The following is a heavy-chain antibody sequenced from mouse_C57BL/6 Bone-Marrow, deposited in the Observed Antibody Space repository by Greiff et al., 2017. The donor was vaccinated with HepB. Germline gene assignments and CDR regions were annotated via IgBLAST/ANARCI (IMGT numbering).Heavy chain of an antibody. CDR1: GYTFTSYW. CDR3: AVDYYGYYFDY. J-gene: IGHJ2*01. D-gene: IGHD1-1*01. CDR2: IDPSDSYT. Sequence: QVQLQQPGAELVKPGASVKLSCKASGYTFTSYWMQWVKQRPGQGLEWIGEIDPSDSYTNYNQKFKGTATLTVDTSSSTAYMQLSSLTSEDSAVYYCAVDYYGYYFDYWGQGTTLTVSS. V-gene: IGHV1-50*01.